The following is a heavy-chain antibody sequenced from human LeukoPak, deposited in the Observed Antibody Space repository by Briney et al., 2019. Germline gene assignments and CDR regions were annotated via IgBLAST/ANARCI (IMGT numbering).Heavy chain of an antibody. CDR2: IIPIFGTA. CDR3: ARGPHYYDSSGYWNY. Sequence: GASVKVSCKASGGTSSSYAISWVRQAPGQGLEWMGGIIPIFGTANYAQKFQGRVTITTDESTSTAYMELSSLRSEDTAVYYCARGPHYYDSSGYWNYWGQGTLVTVSS. V-gene: IGHV1-69*05. J-gene: IGHJ4*02. CDR1: GGTSSSYA. D-gene: IGHD3-22*01.